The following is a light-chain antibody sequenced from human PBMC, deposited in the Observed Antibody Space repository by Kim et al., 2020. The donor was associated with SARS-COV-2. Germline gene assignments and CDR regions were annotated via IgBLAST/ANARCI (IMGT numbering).Light chain of an antibody. V-gene: IGLV1-40*01. CDR2: GNS. J-gene: IGLJ2*01. CDR3: QSYDSSHVV. Sequence: PGQRVTISCTGSSSNIGAGYDVHWYQQLPGTAPKPLIYGNSNRPSGVPDRFSGSKSGTSASLAITGLQAEDEADYYCQSYDSSHVVFGGGTQLTVL. CDR1: SSNIGAGYD.